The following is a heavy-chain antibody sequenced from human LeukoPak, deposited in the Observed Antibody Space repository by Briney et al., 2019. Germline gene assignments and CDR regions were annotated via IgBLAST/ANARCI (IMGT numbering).Heavy chain of an antibody. Sequence: ASVKVSCKASGYTFTGYYIHWVRQAPGQGLEWMAWINPNGGGTNYAQKFQGRVAVTRDSSISTAYMELSGLTSDDTAVSYCARGTGAPNYFDYWGQGTLVTVSS. D-gene: IGHD7-27*01. CDR1: GYTFTGYY. V-gene: IGHV1-2*02. CDR2: INPNGGGT. CDR3: ARGTGAPNYFDY. J-gene: IGHJ4*02.